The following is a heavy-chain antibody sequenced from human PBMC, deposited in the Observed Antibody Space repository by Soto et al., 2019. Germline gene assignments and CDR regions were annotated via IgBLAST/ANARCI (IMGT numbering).Heavy chain of an antibody. J-gene: IGHJ4*02. CDR2: IKPSGGST. CDR1: GYTFTSYH. D-gene: IGHD6-19*01. Sequence: QVQLVQSGAEVKKPGASVKVSCKTAGYTFTSYHLHWVRQAPGEGLGWMGSIKPSGGSTRYAQKIDSRGTMTSDTSTSTVYMELGSLRSEDTAVYYCARVLTDSNGWYNCDYWGQGALVTVSS. CDR3: ARVLTDSNGWYNCDY. V-gene: IGHV1-46*01.